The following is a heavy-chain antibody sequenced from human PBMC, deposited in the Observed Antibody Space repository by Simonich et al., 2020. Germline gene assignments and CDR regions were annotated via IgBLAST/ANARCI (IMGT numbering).Heavy chain of an antibody. J-gene: IGHJ4*02. V-gene: IGHV1-8*01. CDR1: GYTFTSYD. D-gene: IGHD7-27*01. Sequence: QVQLVQSGAEVKKPGASVKVSCKASGYTFTSYDINWVRQATGQGLEWMGGMDPNNGNTGYAQKFQGRVTMTRNNSISTAYMERSRLRSDDTAVYYCAREVLTGIFTFDYWGQGTLGTVSS. CDR3: AREVLTGIFTFDY. CDR2: MDPNNGNT.